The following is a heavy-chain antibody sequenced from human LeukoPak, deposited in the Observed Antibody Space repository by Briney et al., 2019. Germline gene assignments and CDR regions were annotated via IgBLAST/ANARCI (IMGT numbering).Heavy chain of an antibody. CDR1: GFTFSSFV. CDR2: ISGSGGTT. J-gene: IGHJ4*02. CDR3: AKVEGNYFDY. V-gene: IGHV3-23*01. Sequence: GGSLRLSCAASGFTFSSFVLNWVRQAPGKELEWVSTISGSGGTTYYADSVKGRFTISRDNSKSTLYLQMNSLRAEDTAVYYCAKVEGNYFDYWGQGTLVTVSS. D-gene: IGHD5-24*01.